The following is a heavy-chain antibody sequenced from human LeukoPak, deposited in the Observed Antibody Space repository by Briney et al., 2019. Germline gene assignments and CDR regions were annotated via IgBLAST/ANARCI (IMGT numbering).Heavy chain of an antibody. CDR2: TYYRSKWYN. J-gene: IGHJ4*02. CDR1: GDSVSSNSAA. D-gene: IGHD3-10*01. CDR3: ARESNPYYYGSGSPQSLWYYYGSGSPHGVFDY. Sequence: SQTLSLTCAISGDSVSSNSAAWNWIRQSPSRGLEWLGRTYYRSKWYNDYAVSVKSRITINPDTSKNQFSLQLNSVTPEDTAVYYCARESNPYYYGSGSPQSLWYYYGSGSPHGVFDYWGQGTLVTVSS. V-gene: IGHV6-1*01.